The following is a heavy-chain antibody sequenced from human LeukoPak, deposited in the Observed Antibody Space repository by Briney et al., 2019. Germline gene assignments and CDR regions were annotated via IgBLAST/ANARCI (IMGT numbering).Heavy chain of an antibody. V-gene: IGHV4-34*01. CDR3: ARPRKHDYYDMDV. CDR2: INPSGTT. CDR1: GGSSSAYW. Sequence: SETLSLTCAVYGGSSSAYWWSWIRQPPGKGLEWIGEINPSGTTNYNPSLKGRVTISLDTSKNHISLNLSSVTAADTAVYYCARPRKHDYYDMDVWGKETTVTVSS. J-gene: IGHJ6*03.